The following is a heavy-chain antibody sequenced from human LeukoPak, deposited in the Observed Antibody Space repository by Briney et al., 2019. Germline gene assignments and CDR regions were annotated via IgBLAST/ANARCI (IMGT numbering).Heavy chain of an antibody. D-gene: IGHD3-22*01. Sequence: PSETLSLTCTVSGYSISSGYYWGWIRQPPGKGLDWIGSIYHSGSTYCNPSLKSRVTISVDTSKNQFSLKLSSVTAADTAVYYCVRADYYDSSGSDYWGQGTLVTVSS. CDR3: VRADYYDSSGSDY. CDR2: IYHSGST. CDR1: GYSISSGYY. J-gene: IGHJ4*02. V-gene: IGHV4-38-2*02.